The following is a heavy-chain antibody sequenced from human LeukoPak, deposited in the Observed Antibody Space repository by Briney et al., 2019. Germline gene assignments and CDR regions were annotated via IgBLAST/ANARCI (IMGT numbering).Heavy chain of an antibody. CDR3: ARGTITTVTDS. J-gene: IGHJ4*02. Sequence: SETLSLTCAISGGSISSSNWWTWVRQPPGKGLEWVGEIYLRGNTNYNPSLESRVTISVDESKTQLSLRLESVTAADTAVYNCARGTITTVTDSWGPGTLVTVSS. CDR1: GGSISSSNW. D-gene: IGHD4-17*01. V-gene: IGHV4-4*02. CDR2: IYLRGNT.